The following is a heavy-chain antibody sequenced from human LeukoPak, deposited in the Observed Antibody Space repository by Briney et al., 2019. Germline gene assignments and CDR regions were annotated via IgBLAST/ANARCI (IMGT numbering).Heavy chain of an antibody. Sequence: PGRSLRLSCAASGFTFDDYAMHWVRQAPGKGLEWVSGISWNSGSIGYADSVKGRFTISRDNAKNTLYLQMNSLRAEDTAVYYCANGGHGDYADPFDIWGQGTMVTVSS. V-gene: IGHV3-9*01. J-gene: IGHJ3*02. D-gene: IGHD4-17*01. CDR3: ANGGHGDYADPFDI. CDR2: ISWNSGSI. CDR1: GFTFDDYA.